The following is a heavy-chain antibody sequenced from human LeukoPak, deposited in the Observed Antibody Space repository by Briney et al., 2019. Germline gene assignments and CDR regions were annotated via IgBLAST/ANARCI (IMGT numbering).Heavy chain of an antibody. V-gene: IGHV3-74*01. J-gene: IGHJ5*02. Sequence: GGSLRLSCAASGFTFSSYWMHWVRQAPGKGLVWVSRINSDGSSTSYADSVKGRFTISRDNAKNTLYLQMNSLRAEDTAVYYCARGGGGNTAMVKGPWFDPWGQGTLVTVS. CDR1: GFTFSSYW. CDR2: INSDGSST. D-gene: IGHD5-18*01. CDR3: ARGGGGNTAMVKGPWFDP.